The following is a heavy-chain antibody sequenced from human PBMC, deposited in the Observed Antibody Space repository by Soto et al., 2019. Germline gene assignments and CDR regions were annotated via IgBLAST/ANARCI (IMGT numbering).Heavy chain of an antibody. CDR3: ARGLGYSYSYGFDY. J-gene: IGHJ4*02. CDR2: ISYDGSNK. V-gene: IGHV3-30-3*01. D-gene: IGHD5-18*01. CDR1: GVTFSSYA. Sequence: PGGSLRLSCAASGVTFSSYAMHWVRQAPGKGREWVAVISYDGSNKYYTDSVKGRFTISRDNSKNTLYLPMNSLRAEDTAVYYCARGLGYSYSYGFDYWGQGTLVTVSS.